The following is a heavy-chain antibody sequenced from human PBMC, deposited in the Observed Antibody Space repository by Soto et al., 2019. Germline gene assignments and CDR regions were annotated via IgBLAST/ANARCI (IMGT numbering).Heavy chain of an antibody. V-gene: IGHV1-3*05. J-gene: IGHJ4*02. CDR2: INAGNGNT. D-gene: IGHD6-19*01. CDR3: ARAVAVPADFDY. CDR1: GYTFTGYA. Sequence: QVQLVQSGAEEKKPGASVKVSCKASGYTFTGYAMHWVRQATGQRLEWMGWINAGNGNTKYSQKFQSRVTITRDTSASTAYMELSSLRSEDTAVYYCARAVAVPADFDYWGQGTLVTVSS.